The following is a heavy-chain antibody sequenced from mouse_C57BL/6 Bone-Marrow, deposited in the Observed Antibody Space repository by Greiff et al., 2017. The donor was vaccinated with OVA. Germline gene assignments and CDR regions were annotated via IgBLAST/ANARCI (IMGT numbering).Heavy chain of an antibody. J-gene: IGHJ2*01. V-gene: IGHV14-4*01. D-gene: IGHD1-3*01. CDR2: IDPENGDT. CDR3: TTGLKDYFDY. Sequence: VQLKQSGAELVRPGASVKLSCTASGFNIKDDYMHWVKQRPEQGLEWIGWIDPENGDTEYASKLQGKATIKADTSSNTAYLQLSSLTSEDTAVYYCTTGLKDYFDYWGQGTTLTVSS. CDR1: GFNIKDDY.